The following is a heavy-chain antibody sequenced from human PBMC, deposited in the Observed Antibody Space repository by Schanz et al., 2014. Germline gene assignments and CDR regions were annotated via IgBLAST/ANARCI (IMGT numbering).Heavy chain of an antibody. V-gene: IGHV3-30*04. CDR1: GFTFRGHA. CDR2: TSTDGTKT. Sequence: QVQLVESGGGVVQPGTSLRLSCAASGFTFRGHAMHWVRQAPGQGLEKVAVTSTDGTKTYYAASVRGRFTISRDNSKNTVYLQMDSLRSEDTAVYYCTRDRGALVTHNDALNLWGQGTMVSVSS. J-gene: IGHJ3*01. D-gene: IGHD2-8*02. CDR3: TRDRGALVTHNDALNL.